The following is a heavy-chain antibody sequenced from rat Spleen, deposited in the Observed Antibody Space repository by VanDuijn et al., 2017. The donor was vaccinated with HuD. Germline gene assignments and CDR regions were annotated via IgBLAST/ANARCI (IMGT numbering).Heavy chain of an antibody. V-gene: IGHV5-7*01. D-gene: IGHD1-12*01. CDR2: ISYDGSST. J-gene: IGHJ1*01. CDR3: ATSPYYWYFDF. CDR1: GFTFRNYD. Sequence: EVQLVESGGGLVQPGRSMKLSCAAAGFTFRNYDMAWVRQAPTKGLEWVATISYDGSSTYYRDSVKGRFTISRDNAKSTLYLQMDSLRSEDTATYYCATSPYYWYFDFWGPGTMVTVSS.